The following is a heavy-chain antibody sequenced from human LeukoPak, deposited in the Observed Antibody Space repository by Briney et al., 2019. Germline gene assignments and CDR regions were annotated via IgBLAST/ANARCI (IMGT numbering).Heavy chain of an antibody. J-gene: IGHJ6*02. CDR3: AKDLYYYYGMDV. CDR2: ISGSGGST. Sequence: GGSLRLSCAASGFTFSSYAMSWVRQAPGKGLEWVSAISGSGGSTYYADSVEGRFTISRDNSKNTLYLQMNSLRAEDTAVYYCAKDLYYYYGMDVWGQGTTVTVSS. V-gene: IGHV3-23*01. CDR1: GFTFSSYA.